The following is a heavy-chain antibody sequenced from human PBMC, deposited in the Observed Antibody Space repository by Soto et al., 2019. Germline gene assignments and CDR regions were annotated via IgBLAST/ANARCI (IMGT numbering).Heavy chain of an antibody. CDR2: IYYSGST. J-gene: IGHJ3*02. V-gene: IGHV4-59*01. CDR1: GGSISSYY. CDR3: ARDEGSSWYKGAFDI. D-gene: IGHD6-13*01. Sequence: PSETLSLTCTVSGGSISSYYWSWIRQPPGKGLEWIGYIYYSGSTNYNPSLKSRVTISVETSKNQFSLKLSSVTAADTAVYYCARDEGSSWYKGAFDIWVQGTMVTVS.